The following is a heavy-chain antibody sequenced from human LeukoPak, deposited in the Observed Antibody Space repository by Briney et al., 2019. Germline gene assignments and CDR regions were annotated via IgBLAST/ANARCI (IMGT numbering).Heavy chain of an antibody. Sequence: SVKVPCKASGGTFNNYTINWVRQAPGQGLEWMGGVIPIFGTANYAQKFQGRVTITADNSTSTAYMELGSLRPEDTAVYYCATKDTAMVRPFDYWGQGTLVTVSS. CDR1: GGTFNNYT. V-gene: IGHV1-69*06. D-gene: IGHD5-18*01. J-gene: IGHJ4*02. CDR2: VIPIFGTA. CDR3: ATKDTAMVRPFDY.